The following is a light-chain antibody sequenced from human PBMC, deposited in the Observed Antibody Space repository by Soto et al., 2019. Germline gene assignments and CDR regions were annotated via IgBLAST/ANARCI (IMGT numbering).Light chain of an antibody. Sequence: EIVLTQSPATLSVSPGERATLPCRASQSVSSNLALYQQKPGQAPRLLIYGASTRATGIPARFSGSGSGTEFTLTISSLQSEDFAVYYCQQYNNWPLRTFGQGTKVDIK. V-gene: IGKV3-15*01. CDR1: QSVSSN. J-gene: IGKJ1*01. CDR2: GAS. CDR3: QQYNNWPLRT.